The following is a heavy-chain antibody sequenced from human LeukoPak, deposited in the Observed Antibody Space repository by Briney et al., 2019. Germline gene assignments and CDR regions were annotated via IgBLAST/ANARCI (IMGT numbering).Heavy chain of an antibody. J-gene: IGHJ6*02. D-gene: IGHD6-13*01. Sequence: ASVKVSCKASGYTFTGYYMHWVRQAPGQGLEWMGWINPINSGTNYAQKFQGRVTMTMDTSISTAYMELSRLRSDDTAVYSCARKQLVPYYYYYGMDVWGQGTTVTVSS. CDR2: INPINSGT. CDR1: GYTFTGYY. V-gene: IGHV1-2*02. CDR3: ARKQLVPYYYYYGMDV.